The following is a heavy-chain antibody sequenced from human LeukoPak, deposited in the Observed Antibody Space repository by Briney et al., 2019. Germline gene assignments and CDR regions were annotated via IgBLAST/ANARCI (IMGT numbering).Heavy chain of an antibody. Sequence: ASVKVSCKASGYTFTSYEINWVRQATGQGLEWMGWMNPNSGNTGFAQKFLGSVTITRITSISTAYMEMSSLRSDDTAVYYCVRGAKCSGADCDSTKEYVYYFDYWGQGTLVTVSS. CDR3: VRGAKCSGADCDSTKEYVYYFDY. CDR2: MNPNSGNT. V-gene: IGHV1-8*03. D-gene: IGHD6-25*01. CDR1: GYTFTSYE. J-gene: IGHJ4*02.